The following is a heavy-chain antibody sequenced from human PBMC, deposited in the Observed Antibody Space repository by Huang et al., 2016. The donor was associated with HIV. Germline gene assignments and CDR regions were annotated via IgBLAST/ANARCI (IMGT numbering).Heavy chain of an antibody. CDR1: GSSISRGYS. V-gene: IGHV4-39*01. Sequence: QLQLQESGPGLVKPSETLSLTCTVSGSSISRGYSWGWLRQPPGKGLEWSGTIYYSGNSSYNTSLKGRVTISVDTYKKHISLKVDSVTAADTAVYYCARPLTGTTALGYWGQGTLVTVSS. CDR3: ARPLTGTTALGY. D-gene: IGHD1-20*01. CDR2: IYYSGNS. J-gene: IGHJ4*02.